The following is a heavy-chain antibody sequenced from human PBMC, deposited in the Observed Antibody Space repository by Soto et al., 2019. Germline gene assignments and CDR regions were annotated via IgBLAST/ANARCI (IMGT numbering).Heavy chain of an antibody. V-gene: IGHV3-33*01. CDR3: ARDPQPNPRFGMDV. CDR2: IWYDGSNK. CDR1: GFTFSSYG. D-gene: IGHD5-18*01. J-gene: IGHJ6*02. Sequence: PGGSLRLSFAASGFTFSSYGMHWVRQAPGKGLEWVAVIWYDGSNKYYADSVKGRFTISRDNSKNTLYLQMNSLRAEGTAVYYCARDPQPNPRFGMDVWGQGTTVTVSS.